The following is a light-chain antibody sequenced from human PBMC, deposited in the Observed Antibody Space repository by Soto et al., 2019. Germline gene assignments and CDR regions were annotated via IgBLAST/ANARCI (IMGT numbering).Light chain of an antibody. CDR2: QDS. V-gene: IGLV3-1*01. Sequence: SYELTQPPSVSVSPGQTASITCSGDKLGDKYACWYQQKPGQSPVLVIYQDSKRPSGIPERFSGSNSRNTATLTISGTQAMDEADYYCPAWDSSTGVFGTGTKLTVL. J-gene: IGLJ1*01. CDR1: KLGDKY. CDR3: PAWDSSTGV.